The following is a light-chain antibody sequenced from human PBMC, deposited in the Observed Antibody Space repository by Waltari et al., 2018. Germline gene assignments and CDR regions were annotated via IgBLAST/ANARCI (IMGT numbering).Light chain of an antibody. CDR3: FSYADGRSLV. J-gene: IGLJ2*01. CDR2: DVI. V-gene: IGLV2-14*03. CDR1: SSDIDTYEY. Sequence: QSALTQPASVSGSPGQSITISCTGSSSDIDTYEYAPWSQQHSDRAPKLIIYDVINRPSGVSYRFSGSKSGNTASLTISGLHPDDEADYYCFSYADGRSLVFGGGTKVTVL.